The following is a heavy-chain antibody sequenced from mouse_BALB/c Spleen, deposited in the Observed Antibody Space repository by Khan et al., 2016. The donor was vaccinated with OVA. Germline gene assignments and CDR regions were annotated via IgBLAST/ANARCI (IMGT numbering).Heavy chain of an antibody. CDR2: TYPGGGYT. J-gene: IGHJ2*01. V-gene: IGHV1-63*02. Sequence: QVQLQQSGAELVRPGTSVKMSCKAAGYTFTNYWIGWVKQRPGHGLEWIGDTYPGGGYTNYNEMFKGKATLTADTSSSTAYMQLSGLTSEDSANYYCSRSGAARATWDYLDCWGQGTTLTVSS. CDR1: GYTFTNYW. D-gene: IGHD3-1*01. CDR3: SRSGAARATWDYLDC.